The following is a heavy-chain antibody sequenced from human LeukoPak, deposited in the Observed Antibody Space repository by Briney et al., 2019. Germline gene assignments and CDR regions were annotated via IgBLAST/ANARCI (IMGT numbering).Heavy chain of an antibody. Sequence: PGGSLRLSCAASGFTFSSYGMHWVRQAPGKGLEWVAFIRYDGSNKYYADSVKGRFTISRDNSKNTLYLQMNSLRAGDTAVYYCAKGYSSSREANYWGQGTLVTVSS. CDR1: GFTFSSYG. J-gene: IGHJ4*02. CDR2: IRYDGSNK. V-gene: IGHV3-30*02. D-gene: IGHD6-13*01. CDR3: AKGYSSSREANY.